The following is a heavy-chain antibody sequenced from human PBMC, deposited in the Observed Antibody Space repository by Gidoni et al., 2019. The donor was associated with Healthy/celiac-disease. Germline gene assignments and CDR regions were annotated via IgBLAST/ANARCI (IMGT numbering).Heavy chain of an antibody. CDR3: ARDIDGDYASFFDY. CDR2: ISSSSSNI. J-gene: IGHJ4*02. V-gene: IGHV3-21*01. D-gene: IGHD4-17*01. Sequence: EVQLVESGGGLVKPGGSLRLSCAARVFTLRCYSMNRVRQAPGKGLGWVSSISSSSSNIYDADSVKGRFTISRDNAKNSLYLQMNSLRAEDTAVYYCARDIDGDYASFFDYWGQGTLVTVSS. CDR1: VFTLRCYS.